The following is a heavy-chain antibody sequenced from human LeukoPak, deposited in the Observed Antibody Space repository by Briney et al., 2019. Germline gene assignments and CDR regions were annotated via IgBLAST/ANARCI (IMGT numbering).Heavy chain of an antibody. CDR2: IYYSGST. D-gene: IGHD3-10*01. J-gene: IGHJ4*02. CDR3: ARNNLYYYGSGSYYFY. CDR1: GGSISSSNYY. Sequence: SETLSLTCSVSGGSISSSNYYWGWIRQPPGKGLEWIGSIYYSGSTYYNPSLKSRVTISVDTSKNQFSLKLSSVTAADTAVYYCARNNLYYYGSGSYYFYWGQGTLVTVSS. V-gene: IGHV4-39*01.